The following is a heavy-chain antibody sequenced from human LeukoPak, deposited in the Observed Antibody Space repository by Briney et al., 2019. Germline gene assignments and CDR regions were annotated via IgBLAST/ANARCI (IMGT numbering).Heavy chain of an antibody. D-gene: IGHD3-22*01. J-gene: IGHJ2*01. V-gene: IGHV3-23*01. CDR3: ARDRRYYDSSGYYFHWYFDL. Sequence: PGGSLRLSCAASGFTFSSYAMSWVRQAPGKGLEWVSAISGSGGSTYYADSVKGRFTISRDNSKNTLYLQMNSLRAEDTALYYCARDRRYYDSSGYYFHWYFDLWGRGTLVTVSS. CDR1: GFTFSSYA. CDR2: ISGSGGST.